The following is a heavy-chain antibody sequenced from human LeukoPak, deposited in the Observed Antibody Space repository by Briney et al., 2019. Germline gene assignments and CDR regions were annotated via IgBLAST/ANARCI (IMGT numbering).Heavy chain of an antibody. CDR2: INTNTGNP. J-gene: IGHJ4*02. D-gene: IGHD1-26*01. V-gene: IGHV7-4-1*02. CDR3: ARPSGSYLFDY. Sequence: GASVKVSCKASGYSFTGSAMNWVRQAPGQGLEWMGWINTNTGNPTYAQGFTGRFVFSLDTSVSTAYLQISSLKAEDTAVYYCARPSGSYLFDYWGQGTLVTVSS. CDR1: GYSFTGSA.